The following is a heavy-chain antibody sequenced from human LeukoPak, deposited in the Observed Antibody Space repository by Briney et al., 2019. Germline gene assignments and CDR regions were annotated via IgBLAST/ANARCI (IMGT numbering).Heavy chain of an antibody. CDR1: GFTFSNYG. CDR2: VSGSGAGT. V-gene: IGHV3-23*01. J-gene: IGHJ4*02. CDR3: AKRGDHDNSGYLRYFDY. Sequence: GGSLRLSCAASGFTFSNYGMSWVRQAPGKGLEWVSVVSGSGAGTYYADSVKGRFTISRDNSKNTLYLQMNSLRAEDTAVYYCAKRGDHDNSGYLRYFDYWGQGTLVTVSS. D-gene: IGHD3-22*01.